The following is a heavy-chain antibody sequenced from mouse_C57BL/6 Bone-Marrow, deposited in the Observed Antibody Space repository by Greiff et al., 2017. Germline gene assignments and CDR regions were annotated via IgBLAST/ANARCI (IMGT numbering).Heavy chain of an antibody. CDR2: IRNRANGYTT. Sequence: DVMLVESGGGLVQPGGSLSLSCAASGFTFTDYYMSWVRQPPGEALEWLGFIRNRANGYTTEYSASVTGRFTISRDNSQSILYLQMNALRAEDSATYSCARSYYCSSYRAMDYCGQGTSVTVSS. CDR1: GFTFTDYY. J-gene: IGHJ4*01. V-gene: IGHV7-3*01. CDR3: ARSYYCSSYRAMDY. D-gene: IGHD1-1*01.